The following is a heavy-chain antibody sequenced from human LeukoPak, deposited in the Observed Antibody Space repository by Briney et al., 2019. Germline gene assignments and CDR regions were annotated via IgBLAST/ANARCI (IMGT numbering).Heavy chain of an antibody. Sequence: SVKVSCKASGGTFSSYAISWVRQAPGQGLEWMGGIIPIFGTANYAQKFQGRVTITADESTSTAYMELSSLRSEDTAVYYCARCYYDSSGYYFRPRYYFDYWGQGTLVTVSS. CDR1: GGTFSSYA. J-gene: IGHJ4*02. CDR2: IIPIFGTA. D-gene: IGHD3-22*01. CDR3: ARCYYDSSGYYFRPRYYFDY. V-gene: IGHV1-69*13.